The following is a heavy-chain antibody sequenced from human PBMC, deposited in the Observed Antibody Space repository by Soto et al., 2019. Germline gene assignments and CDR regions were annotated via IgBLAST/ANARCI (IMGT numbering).Heavy chain of an antibody. CDR3: AREERCSSTSCYPDSYYYYMDV. D-gene: IGHD2-2*01. J-gene: IGHJ6*03. V-gene: IGHV3-7*01. CDR2: IKQEGSEK. Sequence: GGSLRLSCADSGFNFSSHCTSCVLQAPGKGLEWVAKIKQEGSEKYYVGSVKGRFTISRDNAKNSLYLQMNSLRAEDTAVYYCAREERCSSTSCYPDSYYYYMDVWGKGTTVTVSS. CDR1: GFNFSSHC.